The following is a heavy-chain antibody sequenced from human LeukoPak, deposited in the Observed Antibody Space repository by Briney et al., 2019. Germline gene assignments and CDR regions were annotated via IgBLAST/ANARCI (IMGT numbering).Heavy chain of an antibody. Sequence: PSETLSLTCTVSGGSISSGGYYWSWIRQPPGKGLEWIGYIYHSGSTYYNPSLKSRVTISVDRSKNQFSLKLSSVTAADTAVYYCARAKTHWELPPQRFDYWGQGTLVTVSS. V-gene: IGHV4-30-2*01. D-gene: IGHD1-26*01. CDR3: ARAKTHWELPPQRFDY. J-gene: IGHJ4*02. CDR2: IYHSGST. CDR1: GGSISSGGYY.